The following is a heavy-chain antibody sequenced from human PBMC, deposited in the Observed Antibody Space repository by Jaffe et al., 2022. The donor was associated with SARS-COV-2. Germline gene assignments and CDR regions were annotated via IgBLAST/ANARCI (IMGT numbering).Heavy chain of an antibody. V-gene: IGHV1-46*01. Sequence: QVQLVQSGAEVKKPGASVKVSCKASGYTFTSYYMHWVRQAPGQGLEWMGIINPSGGSTSYAQKFQGRVTMTRDTSTSTVYMELSSLRSEDTAVYYCARDQPPPQDIVVVVAAISGMDVWGQGTTVTVSS. D-gene: IGHD2-15*01. J-gene: IGHJ6*02. CDR3: ARDQPPPQDIVVVVAAISGMDV. CDR1: GYTFTSYY. CDR2: INPSGGST.